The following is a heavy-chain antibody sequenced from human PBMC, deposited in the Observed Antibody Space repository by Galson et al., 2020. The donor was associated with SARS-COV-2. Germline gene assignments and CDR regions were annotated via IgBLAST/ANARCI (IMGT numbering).Heavy chain of an antibody. J-gene: IGHJ6*02. CDR1: GYTFTSYD. Sequence: ASVKVSCKASGYTFTSYDINWVRQATGQGLEWMGWMNPNSGNTGYAQKFQGRVTMTRNTSISTAYMELSSLSSEDTAVYFCAWVTSGLGPYYGLWCGCRFRARYGMADWGQGTTVCVSS. CDR3: AWVTSGLGPYYGLWCGCRFRARYGMAD. D-gene: IGHD3-3*01. CDR2: MNPNSGNT. V-gene: IGHV1-8*01.